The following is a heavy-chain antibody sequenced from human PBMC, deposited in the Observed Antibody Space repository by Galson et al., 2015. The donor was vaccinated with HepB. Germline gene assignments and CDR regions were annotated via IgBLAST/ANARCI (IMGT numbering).Heavy chain of an antibody. CDR1: GFTFDDYA. CDR3: AKNEGYYGMGAVLHI. D-gene: IGHD3-22*01. V-gene: IGHV3-9*01. J-gene: IGHJ3*02. Sequence: SLRLSCAASGFTFDDYAMHWVRQVPGKGLEWISGINWNSKTIAYADSVKGRFTISRDNAKNSLYLQMNSLGVGDTALYYCAKNEGYYGMGAVLHIWGQGTMVTVSS. CDR2: INWNSKTI.